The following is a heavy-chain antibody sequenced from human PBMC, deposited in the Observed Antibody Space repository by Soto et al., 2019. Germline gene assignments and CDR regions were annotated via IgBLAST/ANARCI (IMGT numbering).Heavy chain of an antibody. Sequence: SETLSLTCTVSGGSINTYYWSWIRQPPGKAPEWIGYIYYSGSTNYNPSLMSRVTISVDTSKSHFSLKLSSVTAADTAVYYCARGRHWMDYWGQGTLVTVSS. J-gene: IGHJ4*02. CDR3: ARGRHWMDY. CDR1: GGSINTYY. D-gene: IGHD1-1*01. V-gene: IGHV4-59*01. CDR2: IYYSGST.